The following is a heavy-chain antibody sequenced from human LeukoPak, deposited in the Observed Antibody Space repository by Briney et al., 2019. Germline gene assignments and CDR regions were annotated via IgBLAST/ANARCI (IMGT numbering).Heavy chain of an antibody. Sequence: GGSLRLSCAASGFTFSNYGMHWVRQAPGKGLEWVAVIWYDGSNKYYADSVKGRFTISRDNSKNTLYLQMNSLRAEDTAVYYCARRDPGMAIDFDYWGQGTLVTVSS. CDR1: GFTFSNYG. D-gene: IGHD5-24*01. CDR3: ARRDPGMAIDFDY. J-gene: IGHJ4*02. V-gene: IGHV3-33*01. CDR2: IWYDGSNK.